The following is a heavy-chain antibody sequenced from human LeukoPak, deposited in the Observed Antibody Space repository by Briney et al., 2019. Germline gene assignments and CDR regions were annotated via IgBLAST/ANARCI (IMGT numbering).Heavy chain of an antibody. CDR2: IYYSGST. Sequence: PSETLSLTCNVSGGSIISYYWSWIRQPPGKGLEWIGYIYYSGSTNYNPSLKSRVTISVDTSKNQFSLKLTSVTAADTAVYYCARAPSSGYSYDYYFDYWGQGTLVTVSS. D-gene: IGHD5-18*01. CDR3: ARAPSSGYSYDYYFDY. CDR1: GGSIISYY. V-gene: IGHV4-59*08. J-gene: IGHJ4*02.